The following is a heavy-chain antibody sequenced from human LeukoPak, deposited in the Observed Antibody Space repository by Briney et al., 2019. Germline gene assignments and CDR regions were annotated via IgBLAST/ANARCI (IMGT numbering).Heavy chain of an antibody. Sequence: ASVKVSCKVSGYTLTELSMHWVRQAPGKGLEWMGGFDPEDGETIYAQKFQGRVTMTEDTSTDTAYMELSSLRSEDTAVYYCATDPAVTHHNAFDIWGQGTMVTVSS. D-gene: IGHD4-11*01. J-gene: IGHJ3*02. CDR3: ATDPAVTHHNAFDI. CDR1: GYTLTELS. CDR2: FDPEDGET. V-gene: IGHV1-24*01.